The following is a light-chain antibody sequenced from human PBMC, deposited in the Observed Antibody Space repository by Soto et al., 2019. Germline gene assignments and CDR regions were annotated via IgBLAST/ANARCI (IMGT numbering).Light chain of an antibody. J-gene: IGKJ5*01. CDR2: DAS. CDR1: QSVDIY. Sequence: ETVLTQSPATLSLSPVERATLSCRASQSVDIYFAWYQQKPGQAPRLLIYDASNRATGIPARFSGSGSGTDFTLTISSLEPEDFALYYCQQRKHWPPLTFGQGTRLEI. CDR3: QQRKHWPPLT. V-gene: IGKV3-11*01.